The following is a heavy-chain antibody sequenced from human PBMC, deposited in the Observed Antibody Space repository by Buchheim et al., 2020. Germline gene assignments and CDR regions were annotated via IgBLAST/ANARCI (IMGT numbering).Heavy chain of an antibody. D-gene: IGHD6-19*01. CDR3: ARAFVSAVAGTKDYYYYGMDV. Sequence: EVQLVESGGGLVQPGGSLRLSCAASGFTFSSYWMHWVRQAPGKGLVWVSRINSDGSSTSYADSVKGRFTISRDNAKNTLYLQMNSLRAEDTAVYYCARAFVSAVAGTKDYYYYGMDVWGQGTT. CDR2: INSDGSST. J-gene: IGHJ6*02. V-gene: IGHV3-74*01. CDR1: GFTFSSYW.